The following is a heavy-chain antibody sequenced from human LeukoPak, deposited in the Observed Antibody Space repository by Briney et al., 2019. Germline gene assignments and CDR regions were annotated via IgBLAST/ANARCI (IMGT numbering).Heavy chain of an antibody. CDR1: GYTFTSYD. J-gene: IGHJ6*02. CDR2: MNPNSGNT. D-gene: IGHD4-11*01. Sequence: GASVKVSCKASGYTFTSYDINWVRQATGQGLEWMGWMNPNSGNTGYAQKFQGRVTMTRNTSISTAYMELSSLRSDDTAVYYCARGPYSNYGMDVWGQGTTVTVSS. V-gene: IGHV1-8*01. CDR3: ARGPYSNYGMDV.